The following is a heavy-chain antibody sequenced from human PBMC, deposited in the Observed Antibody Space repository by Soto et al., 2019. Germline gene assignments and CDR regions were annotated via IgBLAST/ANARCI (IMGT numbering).Heavy chain of an antibody. CDR2: IKTKADGGAT. CDR3: TTAAGTQYYYYYNLDV. V-gene: IGHV3-15*07. Sequence: EVQLVESGGGLVKPGGSLRLSCAASGFTFSNAYTNWVRQAPGKGLEWVGRIKTKADGGATDYAAPVRDRFTISRDDSKNTLYLQMNSLKTEDTAVYYCTTAAGTQYYYYYNLDVWGQGATVAVSS. D-gene: IGHD1-1*01. J-gene: IGHJ6*03. CDR1: GFTFSNAY.